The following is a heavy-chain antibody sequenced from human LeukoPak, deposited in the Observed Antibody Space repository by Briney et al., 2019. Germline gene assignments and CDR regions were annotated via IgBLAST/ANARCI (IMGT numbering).Heavy chain of an antibody. Sequence: GGSLRLSGAASGFAFSSYEMNWVRQAPGKGPEWISYISGGGDTMYYADSVKGRFTSSRDDAKNSLFLQMNSLRAEDTAVYYCVRVGRIQYFDYWGQGTPVTVSS. D-gene: IGHD5-18*01. CDR2: ISGGGDTM. V-gene: IGHV3-48*03. J-gene: IGHJ4*02. CDR1: GFAFSSYE. CDR3: VRVGRIQYFDY.